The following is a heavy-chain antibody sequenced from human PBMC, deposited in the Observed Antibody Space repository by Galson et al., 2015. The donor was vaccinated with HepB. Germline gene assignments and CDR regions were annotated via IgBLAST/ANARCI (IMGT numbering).Heavy chain of an antibody. J-gene: IGHJ4*02. CDR2: ISSDGSST. D-gene: IGHD3-16*02. CDR1: GFTFSSYW. CDR3: AKTRNQVWGSYRHYCFDY. Sequence: SLRLSCAASGFTFSSYWMHWVRQAPGKGLVWVSRISSDGSSTSYADSVKGRFTISRGNSKNTLYLQMNSLRAEDTAVYYCAKTRNQVWGSYRHYCFDYWGQGTLVTVSS. V-gene: IGHV3-74*01.